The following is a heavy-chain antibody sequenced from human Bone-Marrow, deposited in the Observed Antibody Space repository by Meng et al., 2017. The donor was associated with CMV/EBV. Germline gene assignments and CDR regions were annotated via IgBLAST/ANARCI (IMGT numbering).Heavy chain of an antibody. CDR1: GFTFSSYG. J-gene: IGHJ6*02. V-gene: IGHV3-33*06. D-gene: IGHD5-18*01. CDR3: AKSDVAYSYGPYYYGMDV. Sequence: GESLKISCAASGFTFSSYGMYWVRQAPGKGLEWVAVIWYDGSNKYYGDSVKGRFTISRDNPKNTLYLQMNSLRAEDTAVYYCAKSDVAYSYGPYYYGMDVWGQGTTVTVSS. CDR2: IWYDGSNK.